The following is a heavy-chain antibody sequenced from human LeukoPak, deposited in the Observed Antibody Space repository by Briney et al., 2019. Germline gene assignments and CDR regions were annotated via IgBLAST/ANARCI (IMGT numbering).Heavy chain of an antibody. CDR3: ARDLAAASDY. Sequence: PSETLSLTCTVSGGSVNSGSYYWGWIRQPPGKGLEWIGVVYYSGSTSYNPSLKSRVTISLDTSENQFSLNLSSVTAADTAVYYCARDLAAASDYWGQGTLVTVSS. CDR2: VYYSGST. V-gene: IGHV4-61*01. J-gene: IGHJ4*02. D-gene: IGHD6-13*01. CDR1: GGSVNSGSYY.